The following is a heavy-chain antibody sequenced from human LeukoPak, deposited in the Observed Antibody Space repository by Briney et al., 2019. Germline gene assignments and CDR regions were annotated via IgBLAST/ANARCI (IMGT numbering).Heavy chain of an antibody. Sequence: SETLSLTCTVSGYSISSGYYWGWIRQPPGKGLEWIGSIYHSGSTYYNPSLKSRVTISVDTSKNQFSLKLSSVTAADTAVYYCARVSWSPGTSYYYMDVWGKGTTVTVSS. CDR2: IYHSGST. D-gene: IGHD1-1*01. J-gene: IGHJ6*03. V-gene: IGHV4-38-2*02. CDR1: GYSISSGYY. CDR3: ARVSWSPGTSYYYMDV.